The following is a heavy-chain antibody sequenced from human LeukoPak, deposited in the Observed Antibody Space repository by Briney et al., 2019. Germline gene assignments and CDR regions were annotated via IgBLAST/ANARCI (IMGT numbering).Heavy chain of an antibody. J-gene: IGHJ4*02. Sequence: GGSLRLSCAASGFTFNSYGIHWVRQAPGKGLEWVAFIWYDGSNKYYADSVKGRFTISRDNSKNTLYLQMNSLRAEDTAVYYCAKPIGYFDYWGQGTLVTVSS. CDR2: IWYDGSNK. D-gene: IGHD2-15*01. V-gene: IGHV3-30*02. CDR3: AKPIGYFDY. CDR1: GFTFNSYG.